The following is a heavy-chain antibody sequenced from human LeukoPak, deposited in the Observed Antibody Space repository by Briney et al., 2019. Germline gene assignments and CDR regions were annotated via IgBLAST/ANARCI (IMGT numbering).Heavy chain of an antibody. D-gene: IGHD3-3*02. CDR1: GYSFPDYW. J-gene: IGHJ4*02. V-gene: IGHV5-51*01. Sequence: GESLKISCKASGYSFPDYWIGWVRQMPGKGLEWMAIVYPADSNTKYSPSFQGQVTVSADRSNSTAYLQWSSLKASDTAMYYCVKFALTSHYFDYWGQGTLVTVSS. CDR3: VKFALTSHYFDY. CDR2: VYPADSNT.